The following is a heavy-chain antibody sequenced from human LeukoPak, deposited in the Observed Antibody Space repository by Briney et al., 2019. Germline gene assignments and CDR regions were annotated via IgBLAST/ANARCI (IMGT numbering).Heavy chain of an antibody. CDR2: ISGSGGST. V-gene: IGHV3-23*01. D-gene: IGHD6-6*01. Sequence: PGGSLRLSCAASGFTFSSYAMSWARQAPGKGLEWVSAISGSGGSTYYADSVKGRFTISRDNSKNTLYLQMNSLRAEDTAVYYCAPDPNRSIAARRDYWGQGTLVTVSS. CDR3: APDPNRSIAARRDY. CDR1: GFTFSSYA. J-gene: IGHJ4*02.